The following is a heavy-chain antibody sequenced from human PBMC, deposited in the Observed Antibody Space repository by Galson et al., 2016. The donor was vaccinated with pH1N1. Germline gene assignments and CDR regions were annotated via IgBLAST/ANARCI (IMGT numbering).Heavy chain of an antibody. J-gene: IGHJ4*02. V-gene: IGHV3-30*02. D-gene: IGHD5-12*01. CDR2: IRYDGSNK. Sequence: SLRLSCAASGFTFRNYGMSWVRQAPGKGPEWVAFIRYDGSNKYYADSVKGRFTISRDNSKNMLYLQMNSLRTEDTAVYYCAKDRGYSYGRFFDYWGQGALVIVSS. CDR3: AKDRGYSYGRFFDY. CDR1: GFTFRNYG.